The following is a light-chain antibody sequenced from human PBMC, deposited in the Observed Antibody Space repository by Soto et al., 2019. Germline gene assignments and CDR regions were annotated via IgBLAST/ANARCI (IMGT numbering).Light chain of an antibody. CDR2: AAS. J-gene: IGKJ4*01. CDR1: QSISSY. Sequence: DIQMTQSPSSLSASIGDRVTITCRASQSISSYLNWYQQKPGKAPKLLIYAASSLQSGVPSRFSGSGSGTDFTLTISSLQPEDFATYYCQQSYSGPRAFGGGTKVDIK. CDR3: QQSYSGPRA. V-gene: IGKV1-39*01.